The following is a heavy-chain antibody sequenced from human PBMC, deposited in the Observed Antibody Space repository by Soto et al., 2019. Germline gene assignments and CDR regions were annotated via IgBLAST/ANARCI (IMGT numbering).Heavy chain of an antibody. J-gene: IGHJ3*02. D-gene: IGHD4-17*01. V-gene: IGHV3-53*01. CDR3: ASWHLREHAYDI. CDR2: LYDVDGT. Sequence: DVQLVESGGGLIQPGESLRLSCAAFGLTVSGKKYMAWVRQAAGRGLEWVSALYDVDGTYYADSVKGRFTTSRDSSKTTVYLQMNSLRPDDTAVYYCASWHLREHAYDIWGQGTTVTVSS. CDR1: GLTVSGKKY.